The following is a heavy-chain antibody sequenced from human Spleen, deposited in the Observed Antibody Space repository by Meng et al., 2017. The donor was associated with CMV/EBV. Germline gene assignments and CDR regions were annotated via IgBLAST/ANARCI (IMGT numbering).Heavy chain of an antibody. V-gene: IGHV4-34*01. D-gene: IGHD3-3*01. CDR2: INHSGST. CDR3: ARLEWQYSY. Sequence: GSLRLSCAVYGGSFSGYYWSWIRQPPGKGLEWIGEINHSGSTNYNPSLKSRVTISVDTSKNQFSLKLSSVTAADTAVYYCARLEWQYSYWGQGTLVTVSS. CDR1: GGSFSGYY. J-gene: IGHJ4*02.